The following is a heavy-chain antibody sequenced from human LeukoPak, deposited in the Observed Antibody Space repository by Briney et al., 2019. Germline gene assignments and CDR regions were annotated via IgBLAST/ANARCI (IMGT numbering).Heavy chain of an antibody. Sequence: PSETLSLTCTVSGGSISSSSYYWGWIRQPPGKGLEWIGSIYYSGSTYYNPSLKSRVTISVDTSKNQFSLKLSSVTAADTAVYYCEATMVRGVSNWGQGTLVTVSS. CDR1: GGSISSSSYY. J-gene: IGHJ4*02. D-gene: IGHD3-10*01. CDR2: IYYSGST. V-gene: IGHV4-39*01. CDR3: EATMVRGVSN.